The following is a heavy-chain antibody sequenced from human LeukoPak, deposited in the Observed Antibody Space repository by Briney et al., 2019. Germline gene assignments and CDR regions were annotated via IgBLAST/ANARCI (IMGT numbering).Heavy chain of an antibody. CDR2: INHSGST. CDR1: GGSFSGYY. Sequence: SETLSLTCAVYGGSFSGYYWSWLRQPPGKGLEWIGEINHSGSTNYNPSLKSRVTISVDTSKNQFSLKLSSVTAADTAVYYCARGAMRAMGFGELLPIDYWGQGTLVTVSS. CDR3: ARGAMRAMGFGELLPIDY. D-gene: IGHD3-10*01. V-gene: IGHV4-34*01. J-gene: IGHJ4*02.